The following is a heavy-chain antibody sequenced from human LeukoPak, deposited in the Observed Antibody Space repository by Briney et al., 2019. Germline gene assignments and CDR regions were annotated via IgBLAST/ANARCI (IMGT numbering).Heavy chain of an antibody. Sequence: GGSLRLSCAASGFTFSSYAMHWVRQAPGKGLEYVSAISSNGGSTYYANSVKGRFTISRDKSKNTLYLQMGSLRAEDMAVYYCARSGQSDAFDIWGQGTMVTVSS. CDR2: ISSNGGST. V-gene: IGHV3-64*01. CDR1: GFTFSSYA. J-gene: IGHJ3*02. CDR3: ARSGQSDAFDI.